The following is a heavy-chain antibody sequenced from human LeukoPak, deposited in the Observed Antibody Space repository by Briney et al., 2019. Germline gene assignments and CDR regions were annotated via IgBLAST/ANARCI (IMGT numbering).Heavy chain of an antibody. D-gene: IGHD6-13*01. Sequence: GKGLXXXGXIYYSGSTNYNPSLKSRVTISVDTSKNQFSLKLSSVTAADTAVYYCARSPVKDSSSWSKPFDYWGQGTLVTVSS. V-gene: IGHV4-59*01. J-gene: IGHJ4*02. CDR3: ARSPVKDSSSWSKPFDY. CDR2: IYYSGST.